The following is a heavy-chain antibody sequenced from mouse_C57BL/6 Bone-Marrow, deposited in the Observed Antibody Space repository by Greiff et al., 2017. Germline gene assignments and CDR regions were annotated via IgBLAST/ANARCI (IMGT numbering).Heavy chain of an antibody. V-gene: IGHV5-9-1*02. Sequence: EVQLQESGEGLVKPGGSLKLSCAASGFTFSSYAMSWVRQTPEKRLEWVAYISSGGDYIYYADTVTGRFTISRDNARNTLYLQMSSLKSEDTAMYYCTREDPYSNLYFDYWGQGTTLTVSS. CDR1: GFTFSSYA. D-gene: IGHD2-5*01. J-gene: IGHJ2*01. CDR3: TREDPYSNLYFDY. CDR2: ISSGGDYI.